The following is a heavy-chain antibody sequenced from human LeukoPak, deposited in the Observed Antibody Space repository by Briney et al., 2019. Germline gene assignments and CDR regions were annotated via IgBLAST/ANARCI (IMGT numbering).Heavy chain of an antibody. CDR1: GYTFINYH. CDR2: INPSGGST. J-gene: IGHJ6*03. V-gene: IGHV1-46*01. D-gene: IGHD3-22*01. CDR3: ARRGYYDRGVFWGDYFYYYMDV. Sequence: ASVKVSCKASGYTFINYHIHWMRQAPGQGLEWVGIINPSGGSTTYAEKFQGRVTMTRDMSTSTFYMELSSLRSEDAAVYYCARRGYYDRGVFWGDYFYYYMDVWGKGTTVTVSS.